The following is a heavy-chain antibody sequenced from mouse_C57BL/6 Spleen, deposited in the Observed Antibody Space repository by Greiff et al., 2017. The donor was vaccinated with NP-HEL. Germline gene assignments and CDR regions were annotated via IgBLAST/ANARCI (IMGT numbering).Heavy chain of an antibody. CDR1: GFSFTSYG. CDR2: IWSGGST. Sequence: VHLVESGPGLVQPSQSLSITCTVSGFSFTSYGVHWVRQSPGKGLEWLGVIWSGGSTDYNAAFMSRLSITTDNSYSQVFFKMYSLQAVDTAIYYCAKNNREWFAYWGQGTLVTVSA. V-gene: IGHV2-5*01. J-gene: IGHJ3*01. CDR3: AKNNREWFAY.